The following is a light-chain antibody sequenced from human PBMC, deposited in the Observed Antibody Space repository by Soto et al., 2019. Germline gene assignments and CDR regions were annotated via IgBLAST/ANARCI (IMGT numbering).Light chain of an antibody. CDR1: QSVSSY. CDR3: QQRSNWPPYT. Sequence: EIVLTQSPATLSLSPGERATLSCRASQSVSSYLAWYQQKPGQAPRLLIYDASNRATGIPARFSGSGSGTAFTLTIGSLEPEDFAVYYWQQRSNWPPYTFGQGTKLEIK. V-gene: IGKV3-11*01. CDR2: DAS. J-gene: IGKJ2*01.